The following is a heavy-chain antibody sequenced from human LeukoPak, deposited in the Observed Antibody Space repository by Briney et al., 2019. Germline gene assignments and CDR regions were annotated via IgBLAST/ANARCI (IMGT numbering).Heavy chain of an antibody. J-gene: IGHJ6*02. CDR3: ARSEYQPAPLDYYYYGMDV. D-gene: IGHD2-2*01. Sequence: GRSLRLSCAASGFTFSSYAMHWVRQAPGKGLEWVAVISYDGSNKYYADSVKGRFTISRDNSKNTLYLQMNSLRAEDTAVYYCARSEYQPAPLDYYYYGMDVWGQGTTVTVSS. V-gene: IGHV3-30-3*01. CDR1: GFTFSSYA. CDR2: ISYDGSNK.